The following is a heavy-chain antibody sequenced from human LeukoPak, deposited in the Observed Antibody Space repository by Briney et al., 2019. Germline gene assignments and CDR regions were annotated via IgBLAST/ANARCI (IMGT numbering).Heavy chain of an antibody. CDR3: AKMKGHPLQKYYMDV. J-gene: IGHJ6*01. CDR2: ISGSGDNT. D-gene: IGHD2/OR15-2a*01. CDR1: GFTFSGLA. V-gene: IGHV3-23*01. Sequence: GGSLRLSRAASGFTFSGLAMSWVRRTPGKGLEWVSGISGSGDNTLYAASVKGRFTISRDNSKNTLYLEMNSLRAEDTAIYYCAKMKGHPLQKYYMDVWGQGTTVTVSS.